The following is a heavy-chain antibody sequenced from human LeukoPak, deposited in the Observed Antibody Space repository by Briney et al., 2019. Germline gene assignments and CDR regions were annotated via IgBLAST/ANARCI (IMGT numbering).Heavy chain of an antibody. Sequence: GGSLRLSCAASGFTFSSYSMNWVRQAPGKGLEWVSSISSSSYIYYADSVKGRFTISRDNAKNSLYLQMNSLRAEDTAVYYCARGTSGYDFWSGYYDLFDYWGQGTLVTVSS. CDR3: ARGTSGYDFWSGYYDLFDY. D-gene: IGHD3-3*01. V-gene: IGHV3-21*01. CDR1: GFTFSSYS. CDR2: ISSSSYI. J-gene: IGHJ4*02.